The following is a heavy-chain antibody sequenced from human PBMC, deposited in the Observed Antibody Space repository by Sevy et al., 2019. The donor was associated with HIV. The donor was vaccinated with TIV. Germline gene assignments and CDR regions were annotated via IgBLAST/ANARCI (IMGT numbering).Heavy chain of an antibody. CDR1: GFTFSSYA. CDR2: ISYDGSNK. V-gene: IGHV3-30-3*01. J-gene: IGHJ3*02. D-gene: IGHD3-22*01. CDR3: AREFAMIVPKGAFDI. Sequence: GGCLRLSCAASGFTFSSYAMHWVRQAPGKGLEWVAVISYDGSNKYYADAVKGRFTISRDNSKNTLYLQMNSLRAEDTAVYYCAREFAMIVPKGAFDIWGQGTMVTVSS.